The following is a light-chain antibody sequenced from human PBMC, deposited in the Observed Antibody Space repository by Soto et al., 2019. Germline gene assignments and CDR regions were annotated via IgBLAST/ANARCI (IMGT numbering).Light chain of an antibody. CDR3: QQSYGTPLT. CDR2: AAS. Sequence: DIEMTQSPSSLSASVGDRVTITCRASQSISNYLNWYQHKPWKVPKVLSYAASSLQSGVPTRFSGSVSWTDFTLTISSLQPEDFATYYCQQSYGTPLTFGGGTKVEIK. V-gene: IGKV1-39*01. J-gene: IGKJ4*01. CDR1: QSISNY.